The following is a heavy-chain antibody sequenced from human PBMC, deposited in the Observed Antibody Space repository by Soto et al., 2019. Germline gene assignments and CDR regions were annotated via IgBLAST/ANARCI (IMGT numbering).Heavy chain of an antibody. CDR2: ISAYNGNT. Sequence: ASVKVSCKASGYTFTSYGISWVRQAPGQGLEWMGWISAYNGNTNYAQKLQGRVTMTTDTSTSTAYMELRSLRSDDTAVYYCARDTFTFGGVIVPDLGAFDIWGQGTMVTVSS. J-gene: IGHJ3*02. CDR1: GYTFTSYG. V-gene: IGHV1-18*01. D-gene: IGHD3-16*02. CDR3: ARDTFTFGGVIVPDLGAFDI.